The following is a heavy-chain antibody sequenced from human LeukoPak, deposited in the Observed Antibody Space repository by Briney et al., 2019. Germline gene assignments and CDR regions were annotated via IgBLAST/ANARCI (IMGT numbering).Heavy chain of an antibody. D-gene: IGHD3-10*01. Sequence: ASVKVSCKVSGYTLTELSMHWVRQAPGKGLEGMGGFDPEDGETIYAQKSQGRVTMTEDTSTDTAYMELSSLRSEDTAVYYCATVYYYGSGSYYNPLDYWGQGTLVTVSS. CDR3: ATVYYYGSGSYYNPLDY. CDR2: FDPEDGET. J-gene: IGHJ4*02. V-gene: IGHV1-24*01. CDR1: GYTLTELS.